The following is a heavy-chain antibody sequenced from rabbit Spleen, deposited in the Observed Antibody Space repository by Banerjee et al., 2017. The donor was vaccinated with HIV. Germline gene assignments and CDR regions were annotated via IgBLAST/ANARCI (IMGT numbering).Heavy chain of an antibody. D-gene: IGHD1-1*01. CDR2: INIVTGKT. CDR3: ARDLVAVIGWNFNL. Sequence: VWQVAFGRGLAQPAGSLRLICKVFVVCFCADGALCWVRQAPGKGLAWIACINIVTGKTVYASWAKGRFIMSKTSSTTVTLQMTSLTAADTATYFCARDLVAVIGWNFNLWGPGTLVTVS. J-gene: IGHJ4*01. V-gene: IGHV1S45*01. CDR1: VVCFCADGA.